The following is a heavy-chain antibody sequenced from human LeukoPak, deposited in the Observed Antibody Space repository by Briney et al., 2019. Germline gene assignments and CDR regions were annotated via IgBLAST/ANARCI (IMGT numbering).Heavy chain of an antibody. CDR1: GFPFSDYF. D-gene: IGHD3-10*01. V-gene: IGHV3-30-3*01. Sequence: GGSLRLSCAASGFPFSDYFMHWVRQAPGKGLEWVGIISYDGNNKIYADSVKGRFIFSRDNSKSTLYLQMNSLRPEDTAVYYCARDTGGPYNWGQGTLVTVSS. CDR2: ISYDGNNK. CDR3: ARDTGGPYN. J-gene: IGHJ4*02.